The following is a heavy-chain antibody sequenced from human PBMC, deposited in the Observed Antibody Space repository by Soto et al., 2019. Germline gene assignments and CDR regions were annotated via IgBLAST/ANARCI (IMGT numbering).Heavy chain of an antibody. Sequence: GGSLRLSCAASGFTFSSYAMSWVRQAPGKGLEWVSAISGSGGSTYYADSVKGRFTISRDNSKNTLYLQMSSLRAEDTAVYYCAKGPVIQLWSPNVVYWGQGTLVTVSS. V-gene: IGHV3-23*01. CDR3: AKGPVIQLWSPNVVY. CDR1: GFTFSSYA. CDR2: ISGSGGST. J-gene: IGHJ4*02. D-gene: IGHD5-18*01.